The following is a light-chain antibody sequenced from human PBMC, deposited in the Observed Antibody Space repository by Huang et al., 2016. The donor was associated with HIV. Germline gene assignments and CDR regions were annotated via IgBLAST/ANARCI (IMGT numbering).Light chain of an antibody. V-gene: IGKV1-9*01. J-gene: IGKJ4*01. Sequence: IQLTQSPSSLSASIGDRVTITCRASQGISTSLAWYQQKPGKAPNLLIFDASSLRSGVPSRFSGSRSGTVFTLSISSLQPEDFATYFCQQLHSYPLTFGGGTKVEIK. CDR2: DAS. CDR1: QGISTS. CDR3: QQLHSYPLT.